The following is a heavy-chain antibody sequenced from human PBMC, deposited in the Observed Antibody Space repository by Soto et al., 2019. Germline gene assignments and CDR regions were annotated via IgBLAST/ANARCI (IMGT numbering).Heavy chain of an antibody. CDR2: IYYSGST. CDR1: GGSVSSGSYY. V-gene: IGHV4-61*01. J-gene: IGHJ6*02. CDR3: ARVSAGYSSSWYVRKTYYYYGMDV. D-gene: IGHD6-13*01. Sequence: SETLSLTCTVSGGSVSSGSYYWSWIRQPPGKGLEWIGYIYYSGSTNYNPSLKSRVTISVDTSKNQFSLKLSSVTAAGTAVYYCARVSAGYSSSWYVRKTYYYYGMDVWGQGTTVTVSS.